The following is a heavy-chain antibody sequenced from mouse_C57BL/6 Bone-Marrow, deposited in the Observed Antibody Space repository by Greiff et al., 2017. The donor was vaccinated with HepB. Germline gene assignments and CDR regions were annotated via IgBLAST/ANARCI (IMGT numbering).Heavy chain of an antibody. CDR3: ARGSIYYDYDGAY. CDR1: GYAFTNYL. Sequence: QVQLKESGAELVRPGTSVKVSCKASGYAFTNYLIEWVKQRPGQGLEWIGVINPGSGGTNYNEKFKGKATLTADKSSSTAYMQLSSLTSEDSAVYFCARGSIYYDYDGAYWGQGTLVTVSA. CDR2: INPGSGGT. D-gene: IGHD2-4*01. V-gene: IGHV1-54*01. J-gene: IGHJ3*01.